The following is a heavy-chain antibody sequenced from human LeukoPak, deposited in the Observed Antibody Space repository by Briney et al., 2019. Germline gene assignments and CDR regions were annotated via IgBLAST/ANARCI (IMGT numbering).Heavy chain of an antibody. D-gene: IGHD1-26*01. CDR3: ARGYEEWELLLGAFDI. V-gene: IGHV1-2*02. J-gene: IGHJ3*02. Sequence: VASVKVSSKASGYTLTGYYMRWVRQAPGQGLEWMGWINPNSGGTNYAQKFQGRVTMTRDTSISTAYMELSRLRSDDTAVYYCARGYEEWELLLGAFDIWGQGTMVTVSS. CDR1: GYTLTGYY. CDR2: INPNSGGT.